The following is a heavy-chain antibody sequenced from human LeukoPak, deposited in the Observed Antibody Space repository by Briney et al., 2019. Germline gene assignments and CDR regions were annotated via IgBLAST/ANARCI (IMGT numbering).Heavy chain of an antibody. V-gene: IGHV3-23*01. Sequence: GGSLRLSCAASGFTFSSYAMSWVRQAPGKGLEWVSAISGSGGSTYYADSVKGRFTISRDNSKNTLYLQMNSLRAEDTVVYYCAKDSAPRAYYDSSGWDYWGQGTLVTVSS. D-gene: IGHD3-22*01. CDR3: AKDSAPRAYYDSSGWDY. CDR1: GFTFSSYA. CDR2: ISGSGGST. J-gene: IGHJ4*02.